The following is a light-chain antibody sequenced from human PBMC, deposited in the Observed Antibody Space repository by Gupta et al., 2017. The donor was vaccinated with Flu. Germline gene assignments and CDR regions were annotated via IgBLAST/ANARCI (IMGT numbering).Light chain of an antibody. CDR1: SSDVGGYKY. J-gene: IGLJ2*01. CDR3: CSYAGSYTFV. Sequence: QSALTQPRSVSGSPGQPVTISCTGTSSDVGGYKYVSWYQQHPGKAPKLMIYDVSKRPSGVPDRFSGSKSGNTASLTISGLQAEDEADYYCCSYAGSYTFVFGGGTKLTVL. V-gene: IGLV2-11*01. CDR2: DVS.